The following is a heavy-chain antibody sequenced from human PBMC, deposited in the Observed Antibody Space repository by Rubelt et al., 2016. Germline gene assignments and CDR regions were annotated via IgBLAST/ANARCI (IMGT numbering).Heavy chain of an antibody. Sequence: QLQLQESGPGLVRPSETLSLTCSVSGGSITSGSNYWGWIRQPPGKGLEWIASVYYGGSTYYTQSLQSRVTISVDASKNQYSWNWRSGTAADTAVYYCARKTYGYRANWFDPWGQGTLVTVSS. D-gene: IGHD5-18*01. CDR2: VYYGGST. J-gene: IGHJ5*02. CDR3: ARKTYGYRANWFDP. CDR1: GGSITSGSNY. V-gene: IGHV4-39*07.